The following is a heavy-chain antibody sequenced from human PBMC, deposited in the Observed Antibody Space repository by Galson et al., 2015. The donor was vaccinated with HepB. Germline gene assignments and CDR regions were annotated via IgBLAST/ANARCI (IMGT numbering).Heavy chain of an antibody. J-gene: IGHJ5*02. V-gene: IGHV7-4-1*02. CDR3: ARDRASSGWYLGSVWFDP. Sequence: SVKVSCKASGYTFTSYAMNWVRQAPGQGLEWMGWINTNTGNPTYAQGFTGRFVFSLDTSVSTAYLQISSLKAEDTAVYYCARDRASSGWYLGSVWFDPWGQGTLVTVSS. CDR2: INTNTGNP. CDR1: GYTFTSYA. D-gene: IGHD6-19*01.